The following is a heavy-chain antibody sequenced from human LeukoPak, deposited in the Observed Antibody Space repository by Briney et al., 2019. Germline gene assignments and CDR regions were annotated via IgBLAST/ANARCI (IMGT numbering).Heavy chain of an antibody. V-gene: IGHV4-38-2*02. D-gene: IGHD5-18*01. CDR2: IYHSGST. CDR3: ARDPSIGYGMMREKRAFDI. Sequence: SETLSLTCTVSGYSISSGYYWGWIRQPPGKGLEWIGSIYHSGSTYYNPSLKSRVTISVDTSKNQFSLKLSSVTAADTAVYYCARDPSIGYGMMREKRAFDIWGQGTMVTVSS. CDR1: GYSISSGYY. J-gene: IGHJ3*02.